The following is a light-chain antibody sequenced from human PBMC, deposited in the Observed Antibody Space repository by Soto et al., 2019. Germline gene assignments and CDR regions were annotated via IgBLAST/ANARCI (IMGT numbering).Light chain of an antibody. CDR1: QGISTW. J-gene: IGKJ4*01. CDR2: SSS. V-gene: IGKV1-12*01. CDR3: QQTNPFLPLS. Sequence: DIQMTQSPSSVSASVGDRVTITCRASQGISTWLAWYKQQPGKAPNLLISSSSSLQSGVPSRFSGAGSGTHFTLIISSLQPEDSATYCCQQTNPFLPLSFGGGTKVEIK.